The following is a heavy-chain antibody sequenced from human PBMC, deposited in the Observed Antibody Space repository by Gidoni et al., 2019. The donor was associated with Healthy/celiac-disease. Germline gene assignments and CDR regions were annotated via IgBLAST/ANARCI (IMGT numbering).Heavy chain of an antibody. CDR2: IYTSAST. CDR3: ARDPPEVSWYFDL. V-gene: IGHV4-61*02. CDR1: GGSISSGSYS. Sequence: QVQLQESGPGLVKPSQTLSLTCTVSGGSISSGSYSWSWIRQPAGKGLEWIGRIYTSASTNYNPSLKSRVTISVDTSKNQFSLKLSSVTAADTAVYYCARDPPEVSWYFDLWGRGTLVTVSS. J-gene: IGHJ2*01.